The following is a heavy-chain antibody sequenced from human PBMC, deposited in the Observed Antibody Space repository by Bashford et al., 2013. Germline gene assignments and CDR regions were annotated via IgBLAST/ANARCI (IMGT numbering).Heavy chain of an antibody. CDR2: LAYDGTDI. CDR3: AKDFGWFGELGAFDI. D-gene: IGHD3-10*01. CDR1: GFTFRDFA. V-gene: IGHV3-30*04. Sequence: GSLRLSCAASGFTFRDFAMHWVRQAPGKGLEWVAVLAYDGTDIYYSDSVKGRFTISRDNSKNTLYLQMNSLRAEDTAVYYCAKDFGWFGELGAFDIWGQGTMVTVSS. J-gene: IGHJ3*02.